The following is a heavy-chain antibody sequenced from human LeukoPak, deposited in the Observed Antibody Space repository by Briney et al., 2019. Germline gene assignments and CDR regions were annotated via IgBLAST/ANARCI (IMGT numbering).Heavy chain of an antibody. V-gene: IGHV4-39*07. D-gene: IGHD6-6*01. Sequence: SETLSLTCSVSGGSISRSGYFWGWVRQPPGKGLEWIGNILYRGTTYYNPSLESRVTMSVDTSKNQLYLKLSSVTAADTAVYYCARDAGSYDFDYWGQGTLVTVSS. J-gene: IGHJ4*02. CDR3: ARDAGSYDFDY. CDR1: GGSISRSGYF. CDR2: ILYRGTT.